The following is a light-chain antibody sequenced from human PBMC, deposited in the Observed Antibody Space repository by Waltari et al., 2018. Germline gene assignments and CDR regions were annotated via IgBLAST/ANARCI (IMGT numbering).Light chain of an antibody. CDR1: QGITNS. J-gene: IGKJ2*02. Sequence: DIQMTQFPSSLSASVGDRVTITCRASQGITNSLAWFQQKPGKAPILLLYAASRLESGVPSRFSGSGSATDYTLTITSLQPEDFATYYCQQYYSTPGTFGQGTKLEI. CDR3: QQYYSTPGT. CDR2: AAS. V-gene: IGKV1-NL1*01.